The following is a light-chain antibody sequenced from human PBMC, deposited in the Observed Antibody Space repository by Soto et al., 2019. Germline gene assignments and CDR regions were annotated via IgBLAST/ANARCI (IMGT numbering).Light chain of an antibody. V-gene: IGKV3-11*01. Sequence: EIVLTQSPATLSLSPGERATLSCRASQSISSHLAWYQQKPGQAPRLLIYDASNRAPGIPARFSGSGSGTDFTLTISSLEPEDFAVYYCQQRSNWQLTFGGGTKVEIK. J-gene: IGKJ4*01. CDR1: QSISSH. CDR2: DAS. CDR3: QQRSNWQLT.